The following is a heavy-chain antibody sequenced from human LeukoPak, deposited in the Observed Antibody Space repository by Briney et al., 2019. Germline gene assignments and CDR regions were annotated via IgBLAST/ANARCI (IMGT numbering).Heavy chain of an antibody. Sequence: KPGESLTLSCRGSGYIFTSYWIGWVRQMPGKGLEWMGIIYPGDSDTRYSPSFQDQVTISADKSISTAYLQWGSLKASDTAMYYCARGHYDSHFDYWGQGTLVTVSS. J-gene: IGHJ4*02. CDR1: GYIFTSYW. CDR2: IYPGDSDT. CDR3: ARGHYDSHFDY. D-gene: IGHD3-22*01. V-gene: IGHV5-51*03.